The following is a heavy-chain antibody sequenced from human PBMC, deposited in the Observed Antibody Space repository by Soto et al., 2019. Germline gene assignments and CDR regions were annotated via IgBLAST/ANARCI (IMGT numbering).Heavy chain of an antibody. D-gene: IGHD4-17*01. V-gene: IGHV1-2*04. CDR3: ARAPAHMTAVTTFDY. CDR2: ISPNSGGT. J-gene: IGHJ4*02. CDR1: GYSFTAYY. Sequence: QVQLVQSGAEVKKPGASVMVSCKASGYSFTAYYIHWVRQAPGQGLEWMGWISPNSGGTNYAQQFRGWVTLTRDTSINTAYMEVSRLRSDDTAVYYCARAPAHMTAVTTFDYWGQGTLLTVSS.